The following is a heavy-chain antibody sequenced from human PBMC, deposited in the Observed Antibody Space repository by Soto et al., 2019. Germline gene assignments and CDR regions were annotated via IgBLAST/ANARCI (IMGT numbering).Heavy chain of an antibody. D-gene: IGHD4-17*01. Sequence: QVQLQESGPGLVKPSETLSLTCTVSGGSVSSGSYYWSWIRQPPGKGLEWIGYIYYSGSTNYNPSLKTRVTITLDTSNNQLALTLSSVPAAVKAVEYCAGLPDSADYDLGGIAYWGQATLVTVSS. V-gene: IGHV4-61*01. CDR1: GGSVSSGSYY. CDR2: IYYSGST. J-gene: IGHJ4*02. CDR3: AGLPDSADYDLGGIAY.